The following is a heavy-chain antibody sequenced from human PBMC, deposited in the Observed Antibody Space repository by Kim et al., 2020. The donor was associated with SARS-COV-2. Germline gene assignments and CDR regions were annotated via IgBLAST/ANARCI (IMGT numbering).Heavy chain of an antibody. V-gene: IGHV7-4-1*02. CDR2: INTNTGNP. Sequence: ASVKVSCKASGYTFTSYAMNWVRQAPGQGLEWMGWINTNTGNPTYAQGFTGRFVFSLDTSVSTAYLQISSLKAEDTAVYYCARDLSPAPLRVGGKADVFIDWFDPWGQGTLVTVSS. CDR1: GYTFTSYA. D-gene: IGHD6-19*01. J-gene: IGHJ5*02. CDR3: ARDLSPAPLRVGGKADVFIDWFDP.